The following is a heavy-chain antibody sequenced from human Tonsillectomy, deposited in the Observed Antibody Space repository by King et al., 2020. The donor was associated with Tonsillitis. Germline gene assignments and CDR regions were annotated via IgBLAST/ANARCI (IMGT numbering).Heavy chain of an antibody. CDR3: ARDKNEKEYYYYGMDV. Sequence: QLQESGPGLVKPSETLSLTCTVSGGSISSYYWSWIRQPPGKGLEWIGYIYYSGSTNYNPSLKSRVTTSVDTSKNQFSLKLSSVTAADTAVYYCARDKNEKEYYYYGMDVWGQGTTVTVSS. CDR1: GGSISSYY. V-gene: IGHV4-59*01. J-gene: IGHJ6*02. CDR2: IYYSGST.